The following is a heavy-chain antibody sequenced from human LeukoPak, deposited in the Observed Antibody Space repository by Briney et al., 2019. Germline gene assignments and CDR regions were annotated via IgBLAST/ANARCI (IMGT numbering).Heavy chain of an antibody. CDR1: GFLRRTRGVG. J-gene: IGHJ4*02. Sequence: SAPTVLKPTQTLTLTGTFSGFLRRTRGVGVGWIRQPPVKALEWLSLIYWDGEKRYSPSLKSRLTITKDTSKNQVVLTMTNMAPVDTATYYCAHRHRGAAAGTWSHWGQGTLVTVSS. V-gene: IGHV2-5*02. D-gene: IGHD6-13*01. CDR3: AHRHRGAAAGTWSH. CDR2: IYWDGEK.